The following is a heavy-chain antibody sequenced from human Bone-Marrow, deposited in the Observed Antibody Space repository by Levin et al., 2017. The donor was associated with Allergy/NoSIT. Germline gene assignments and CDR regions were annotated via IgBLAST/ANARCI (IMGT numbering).Heavy chain of an antibody. J-gene: IGHJ1*01. V-gene: IGHV3-48*02. Sequence: GGSLRLSCAASGFTFSVYGMNWVRQAPGKGLEWVSYITASDSTALYADSVKGRFTISRDNAKNSLYLQMNSLRDEDRAVYYCARGGSGGWSDQFFRNWGQGTLVTVSS. D-gene: IGHD6-19*01. CDR2: ITASDSTA. CDR3: ARGGSGGWSDQFFRN. CDR1: GFTFSVYG.